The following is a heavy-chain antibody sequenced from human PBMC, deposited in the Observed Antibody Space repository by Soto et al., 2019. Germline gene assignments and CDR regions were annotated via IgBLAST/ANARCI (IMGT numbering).Heavy chain of an antibody. CDR3: AREFTVTNEEFYFDY. CDR1: GYTFTSYY. J-gene: IGHJ4*02. V-gene: IGHV1-46*03. CDR2: INPKVGST. Sequence: ASVKVSCKASEYTSGYTFTSYYIHWVRQAPGQGLEWMGIINPKVGSTNYAQRFRDRVTMTRDTSTSTVYMELSSLRSEDTAMYYCAREFTVTNEEFYFDYWGQGTLVTVSS. D-gene: IGHD4-17*01.